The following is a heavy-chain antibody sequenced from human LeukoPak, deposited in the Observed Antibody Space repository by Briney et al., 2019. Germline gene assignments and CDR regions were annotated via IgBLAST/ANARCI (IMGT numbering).Heavy chain of an antibody. CDR1: GYSFTSYW. CDR2: IYPGDSDT. D-gene: IGHD3-3*01. Sequence: GESLKISCKGSGYSFTSYWIGWVRQMPGKGLEWMGIIYPGDSDTRYSPSFQGQVTISADKSISTAYLQWSSLKASDTAMYYCARPEGHIFGVVIPPLHWGQGTLVTVSS. CDR3: ARPEGHIFGVVIPPLH. V-gene: IGHV5-51*01. J-gene: IGHJ4*02.